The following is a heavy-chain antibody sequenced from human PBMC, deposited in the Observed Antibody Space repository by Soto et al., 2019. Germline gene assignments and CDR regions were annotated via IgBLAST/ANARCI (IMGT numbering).Heavy chain of an antibody. CDR1: GFTFISYG. Sequence: PGGSLRLSCAASGFTFISYGMHWVRQAPGKGLEWVAVIWYDGSNKYYADSVKGRFTISRDNSKNTLYLQMNSLRAEDTAVYYCARDNSFVVVPAAIIDDAFDIWGQGTMVTVS. J-gene: IGHJ3*02. CDR2: IWYDGSNK. V-gene: IGHV3-33*01. D-gene: IGHD2-2*01. CDR3: ARDNSFVVVPAAIIDDAFDI.